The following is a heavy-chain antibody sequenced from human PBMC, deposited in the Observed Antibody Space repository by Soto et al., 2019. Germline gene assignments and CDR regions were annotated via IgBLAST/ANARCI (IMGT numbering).Heavy chain of an antibody. CDR2: INHSGST. CDR1: GGSFSGYY. D-gene: IGHD3-3*01. V-gene: IGHV4-34*01. J-gene: IGHJ2*01. Sequence: QVQLQQWGAGLLKPSETLSLTCAVYGGSFSGYYWSWIRQPPGKGLEWIGEINHSGSTNYNPSLKSRVTISVDTSNNQYSLKLSSVTAADPAVYYCARLHDFWSGYLRHWYFDLWGRGTLVTVSS. CDR3: ARLHDFWSGYLRHWYFDL.